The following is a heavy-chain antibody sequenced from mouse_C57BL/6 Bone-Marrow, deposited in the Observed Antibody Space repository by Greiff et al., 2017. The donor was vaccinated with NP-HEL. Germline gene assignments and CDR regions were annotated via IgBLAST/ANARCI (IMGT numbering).Heavy chain of an antibody. CDR2: INPSTGGT. Sequence: EVQLQQSGPELVKPGASVKISCKASGYSFTGYYMNWVKQSPEKSLEWIGEINPSTGGTTYNQKFKAKATLTVDKSSSTAYMQLKSLTSEDSAVYYCARGGRSNFYAMDYWGQGTSVTVSS. V-gene: IGHV1-42*01. CDR3: ARGGRSNFYAMDY. D-gene: IGHD2-5*01. CDR1: GYSFTGYY. J-gene: IGHJ4*01.